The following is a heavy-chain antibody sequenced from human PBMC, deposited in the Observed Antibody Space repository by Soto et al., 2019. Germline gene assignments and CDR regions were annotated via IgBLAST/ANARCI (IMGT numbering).Heavy chain of an antibody. CDR3: ARDETYTSGWYFEL. V-gene: IGHV1-18*01. D-gene: IGHD6-19*01. J-gene: IGHJ4*02. CDR2: ISGYNAKT. Sequence: QVQLVQSGGEVKKPGASVKVSCKASGYMFNSYGMSWVRQAPGQGLEWMGWISGYNAKTEYAQKFQGRITMTTETSTTTVYMELRSLRSDDTAVYYCARDETYTSGWYFELWGQGTLVTFPS. CDR1: GYMFNSYG.